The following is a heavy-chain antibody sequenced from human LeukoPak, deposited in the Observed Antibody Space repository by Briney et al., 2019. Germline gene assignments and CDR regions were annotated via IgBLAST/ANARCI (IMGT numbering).Heavy chain of an antibody. V-gene: IGHV5-51*01. Sequence: GGSLRLSCAASGFTFSSYGMSWVRQAPGKGLEWMGIIYPGDSDTRYSPSFQGQVTISADKSISTAYLQWSSLKASDTAMYYCARSSVAGTDYWGQGTLVTVSS. CDR1: GFTFSSYG. CDR2: IYPGDSDT. D-gene: IGHD6-19*01. CDR3: ARSSVAGTDY. J-gene: IGHJ4*02.